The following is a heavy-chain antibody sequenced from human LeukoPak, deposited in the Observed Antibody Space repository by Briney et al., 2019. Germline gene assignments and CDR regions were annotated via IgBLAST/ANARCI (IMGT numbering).Heavy chain of an antibody. Sequence: PSETLSLTCTVSGGSIIGYWWSWSRQPPGKGLEWIFNIRYNGNTYSNPSLKSRVTISVDTSKNQFSMKLSSVTAADTAMYYCARYAALSGPNWLDPWGRGTLVTVSS. CDR2: IRYNGNT. J-gene: IGHJ5*02. CDR1: GGSIIGYW. D-gene: IGHD6-19*01. V-gene: IGHV4-59*01. CDR3: ARYAALSGPNWLDP.